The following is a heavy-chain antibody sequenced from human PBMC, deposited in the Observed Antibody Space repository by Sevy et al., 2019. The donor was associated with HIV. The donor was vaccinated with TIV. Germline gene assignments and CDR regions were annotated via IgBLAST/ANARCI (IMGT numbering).Heavy chain of an antibody. J-gene: IGHJ6*02. CDR3: ASKYYDFWSGYPRPNYYGMDV. D-gene: IGHD3-3*01. V-gene: IGHV3-23*01. Sequence: GGSLRLSCAASGFTFSAYWMSWVRQAPGKGLEWVSAISGSGGSTYYTDSVKGRFTISRDNSKNTLYLQMNSLRAEDTAVYYCASKYYDFWSGYPRPNYYGMDVWGQGTTVTVSS. CDR1: GFTFSAYW. CDR2: ISGSGGST.